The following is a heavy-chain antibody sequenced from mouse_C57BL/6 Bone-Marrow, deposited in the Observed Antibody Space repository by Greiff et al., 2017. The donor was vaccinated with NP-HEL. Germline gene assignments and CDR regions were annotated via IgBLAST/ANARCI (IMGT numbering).Heavy chain of an antibody. Sequence: EVQGVESGGDLVKPGGSLKLSCAASGFTFSSYGMSWVRQTPDKRLEWVATISSGGSYTYYPDSVKGRFTISRDNAKNTLCLQMSSLKSEDTAMYYCARRGMVTSFAYWGQGTLVTVSA. CDR1: GFTFSSYG. J-gene: IGHJ3*01. CDR3: ARRGMVTSFAY. CDR2: ISSGGSYT. D-gene: IGHD2-3*01. V-gene: IGHV5-6*01.